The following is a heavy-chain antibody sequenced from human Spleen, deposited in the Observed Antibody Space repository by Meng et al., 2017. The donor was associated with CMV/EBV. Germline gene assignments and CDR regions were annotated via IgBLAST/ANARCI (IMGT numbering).Heavy chain of an antibody. Sequence: SIRSSSYYWGWIRQPPGKGLEWIGSISYSGSTSYNPSLKSRVTISVDTSKNQFSLKLSSVTAADTAVYYCARGRRDFWSGYPTQYFDYWGQGTLVTVSS. V-gene: IGHV4-39*07. CDR1: SIRSSSYY. CDR3: ARGRRDFWSGYPTQYFDY. J-gene: IGHJ4*02. D-gene: IGHD3-3*01. CDR2: ISYSGST.